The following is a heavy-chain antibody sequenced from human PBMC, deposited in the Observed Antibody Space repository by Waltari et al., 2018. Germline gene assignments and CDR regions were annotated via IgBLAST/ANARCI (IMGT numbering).Heavy chain of an antibody. J-gene: IGHJ6*02. CDR2: IIPIFGTA. Sequence: QVQLVQSGAEVKKPGSSVKVSCKASGGTFSSYAISWVRQAPGQGLEWMGGIIPIFGTANYAQKFQGRVTITADESTSTAYMELSSLRSEDTAVYYCAREARGDCSGGSCYVYYYYGMDVWGQGTTVTVSS. V-gene: IGHV1-69*01. CDR1: GGTFSSYA. D-gene: IGHD2-15*01. CDR3: AREARGDCSGGSCYVYYYYGMDV.